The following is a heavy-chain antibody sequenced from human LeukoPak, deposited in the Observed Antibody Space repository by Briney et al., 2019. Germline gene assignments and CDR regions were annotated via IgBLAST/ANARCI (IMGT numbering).Heavy chain of an antibody. Sequence: GGSLRLSCAASGFTFSSYSMNWVRQAPGKGLEWVSCISSRSTYTYYADSVKGRFTSSRDNAKNSLYLQMNSLRAEDTAVYYCAKGYHYSGGSWTPSDFWGQGTLVTVSS. CDR3: AKGYHYSGGSWTPSDF. V-gene: IGHV3-21*01. CDR2: ISSRSTYT. D-gene: IGHD2-15*01. CDR1: GFTFSSYS. J-gene: IGHJ4*02.